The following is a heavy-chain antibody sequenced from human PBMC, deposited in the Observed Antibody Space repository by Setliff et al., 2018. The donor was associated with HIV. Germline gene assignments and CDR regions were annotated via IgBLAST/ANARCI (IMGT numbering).Heavy chain of an antibody. CDR1: GYTFTDYD. CDR2: MNPNSGNT. CDR3: VIGSAARPFDY. Sequence: ASVKVSCKASGYTFTDYDINWVRQATGQGLEWMGWMNPNSGNTGYAQKFQGRVTMTEDTSTDTAHMELRSLRSEDTAVYYCVIGSAARPFDYWGQGTLVTVSS. D-gene: IGHD6-6*01. V-gene: IGHV1-8*02. J-gene: IGHJ4*02.